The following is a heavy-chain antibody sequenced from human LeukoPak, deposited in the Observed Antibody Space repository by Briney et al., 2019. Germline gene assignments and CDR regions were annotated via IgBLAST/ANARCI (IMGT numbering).Heavy chain of an antibody. D-gene: IGHD6-13*01. J-gene: IGHJ4*02. V-gene: IGHV1-18*01. CDR2: ISSYNGNT. Sequence: ASVKVSCKASGYTFTSYGISWVRQAPGQGLEWMGWISSYNGNTNYAQKLQGRVTMTTDTSTSTAYMELRSLRSDDTALYYCAKGTAAGEKISYFDYWGQGTLVTVSS. CDR1: GYTFTSYG. CDR3: AKGTAAGEKISYFDY.